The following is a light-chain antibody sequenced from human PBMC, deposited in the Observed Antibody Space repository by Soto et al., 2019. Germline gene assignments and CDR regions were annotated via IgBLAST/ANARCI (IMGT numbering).Light chain of an antibody. CDR1: NIGTKG. CDR3: QVWDSSSDHWV. Sequence: VLTQPPSVSVAPGQTARITCGGNNIGTKGVHWYQQKPGQAPVLVVFDDSDRPSGIPERFSGSNSGNTATLTIGRVEAGDEADYYCQVWDSSSDHWVFGGGTKVTVL. V-gene: IGLV3-21*02. J-gene: IGLJ3*02. CDR2: DDS.